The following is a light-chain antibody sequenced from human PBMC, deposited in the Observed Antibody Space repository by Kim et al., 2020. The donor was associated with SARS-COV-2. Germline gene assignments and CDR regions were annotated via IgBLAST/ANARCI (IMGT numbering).Light chain of an antibody. V-gene: IGKV1-5*03. CDR3: QQYRSYPWT. J-gene: IGKJ1*01. Sequence: ACVGERVTITGRARRSLGGLLAWYQQKPGQAPKLLIYEASTLKSGVPSRFSGSGSETEFTLTTSSLQTDDFATYYCQQYRSYPWTFGQGTKVDIK. CDR1: RSLGGL. CDR2: EAS.